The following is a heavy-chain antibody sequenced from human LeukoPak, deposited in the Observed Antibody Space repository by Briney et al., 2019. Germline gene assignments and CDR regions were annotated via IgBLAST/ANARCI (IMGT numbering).Heavy chain of an antibody. CDR2: ISSDPSYV. D-gene: IGHD2-2*01. V-gene: IGHV3-21*01. CDR1: GFTFSTYT. CDR3: ARDLRYGIAVESASTGNL. J-gene: IGHJ5*02. Sequence: GSLRLSCATSGFTFSTYTMNWVRQAPGKGLEWVSSISSDPSYVYYADSVRGRFTISRDNAKNSLYLQMHSLTAEDTGVYYCARDLRYGIAVESASTGNLWGQGTLVTVSS.